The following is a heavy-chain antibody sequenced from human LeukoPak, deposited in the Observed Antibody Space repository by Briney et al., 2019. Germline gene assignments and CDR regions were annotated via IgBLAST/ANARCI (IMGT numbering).Heavy chain of an antibody. D-gene: IGHD3-10*01. CDR3: AKDLGDTMVRGVIISYYYYYMDV. CDR1: GFTFSRYA. V-gene: IGHV3-23*01. Sequence: GGSLRLSCAASGFTFSRYAMSWVRQAPGKGLEWVSAISGSGGSTYYAGPLKGRFTISRDNSKNTLYLQMNSLRAEDTAVYYCAKDLGDTMVRGVIISYYYYYMDVWGKGTTVTVSS. J-gene: IGHJ6*03. CDR2: ISGSGGST.